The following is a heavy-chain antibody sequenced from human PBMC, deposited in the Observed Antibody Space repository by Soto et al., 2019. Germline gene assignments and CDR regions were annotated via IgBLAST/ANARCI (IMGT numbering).Heavy chain of an antibody. V-gene: IGHV3-30*18. CDR2: ISYDGSDK. CDR1: GFTFSSSG. J-gene: IGHJ6*02. D-gene: IGHD1-1*01. Sequence: GGSLRLSCEASGFTFSSSGMHWVRQAPGKGLEWVAAISYDGSDKYYEDSVKGRFTISRDNSKNTLYLQIHSLRDEDAALYYCAKDHRLWNNLPPDGVDVWGQGTTVTVSS. CDR3: AKDHRLWNNLPPDGVDV.